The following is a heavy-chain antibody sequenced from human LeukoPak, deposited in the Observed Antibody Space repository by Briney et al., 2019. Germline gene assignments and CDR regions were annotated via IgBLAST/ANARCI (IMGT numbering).Heavy chain of an antibody. CDR2: INHSGST. Sequence: SETLSLTCAVYGGSFSGYYWSWIRQPPGKGLEWIGEINHSGSTNYNPSLKSRVTISVDTSKNQFSLKLSSVTAADTAVYYRARVIRWDYGDSYFDYWGQGTLVTVSS. D-gene: IGHD4-17*01. CDR1: GGSFSGYY. V-gene: IGHV4-34*01. J-gene: IGHJ4*02. CDR3: ARVIRWDYGDSYFDY.